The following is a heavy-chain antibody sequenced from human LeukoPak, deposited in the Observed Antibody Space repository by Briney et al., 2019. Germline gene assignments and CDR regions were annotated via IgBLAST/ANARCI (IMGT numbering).Heavy chain of an antibody. CDR1: GFSFGNYA. D-gene: IGHD2-21*01. Sequence: GSLRLSCVASGFSFGNYAMSWVRQAPGKGLQWVSQISGTGGATWYAGFARDRFTISRDNSKKTLYLQMSGLRVEDTAMYYCVKDPRDTYGTNWFVSWGQGTLLIVSS. J-gene: IGHJ5*01. CDR2: ISGTGGAT. V-gene: IGHV3-23*01. CDR3: VKDPRDTYGTNWFVS.